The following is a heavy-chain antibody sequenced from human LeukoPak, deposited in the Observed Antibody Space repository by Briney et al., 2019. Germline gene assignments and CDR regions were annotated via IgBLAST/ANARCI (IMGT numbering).Heavy chain of an antibody. CDR1: GGSFSGYY. Sequence: SETLSLTCAVYGGSFSGYYWGWIRQPPGKGLEWIGEINHSGSTNYNPSLKSRVTISVDTSKNQFSLKLSSVTAADTAVYYCARVPITIFGVVTRKFDYWGQGTLVTVSS. CDR2: INHSGST. J-gene: IGHJ4*02. CDR3: ARVPITIFGVVTRKFDY. V-gene: IGHV4-34*01. D-gene: IGHD3-3*01.